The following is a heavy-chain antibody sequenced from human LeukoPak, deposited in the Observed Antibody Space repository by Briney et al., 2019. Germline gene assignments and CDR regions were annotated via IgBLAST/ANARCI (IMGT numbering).Heavy chain of an antibody. CDR2: INPYSGGT. CDR1: GYTFSDYY. Sequence: ASVKVSCKASGYTFSDYYMHWVRQAPGQGLKWMGWINPYSGGTNYAEKFQGRVTMTRDTSITTAYMELSSLRSDDTAMYYCATLRRSGWYIGDWGQGTLVTVSS. CDR3: ATLRRSGWYIGD. V-gene: IGHV1-2*02. J-gene: IGHJ4*02. D-gene: IGHD6-19*01.